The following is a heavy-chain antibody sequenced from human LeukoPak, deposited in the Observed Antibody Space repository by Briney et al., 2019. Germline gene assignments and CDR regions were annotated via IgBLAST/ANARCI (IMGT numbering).Heavy chain of an antibody. CDR2: ISSSSSYI. Sequence: GGSLRLSCAASGFTFSSYSMNWVRQAPGKGLEWVSSISSSSSYIYYADSVKGRFTISRDNAKNSLYLQMNSLRAEDTAVYYCASHGYSYGYYYYYMDVWGKGTTVTVSS. CDR1: GFTFSSYS. D-gene: IGHD5-18*01. CDR3: ASHGYSYGYYYYYMDV. J-gene: IGHJ6*03. V-gene: IGHV3-21*01.